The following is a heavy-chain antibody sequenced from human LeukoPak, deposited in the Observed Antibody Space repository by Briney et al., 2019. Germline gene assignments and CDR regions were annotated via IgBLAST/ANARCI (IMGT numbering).Heavy chain of an antibody. CDR3: ARHCMVRGVVYWYFDL. J-gene: IGHJ2*01. V-gene: IGHV3-53*01. D-gene: IGHD3-10*01. CDR1: GFSVSSNY. CDR2: IYSGGAT. Sequence: GGSLRLSCAASGFSVSSNYMSWVRQAPGKGLEWVSVIYSGGATYYADSVKGRFTISRDNSKNMLYFQMDSLRAEDTAVYYCARHCMVRGVVYWYFDLWGRGTLVTVSS.